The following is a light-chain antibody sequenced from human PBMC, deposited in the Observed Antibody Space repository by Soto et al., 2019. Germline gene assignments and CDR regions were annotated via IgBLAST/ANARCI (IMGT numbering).Light chain of an antibody. J-gene: IGKJ1*01. Sequence: EIVLTQSPATLSLSPGERATLSCRASQSVSSYLAWYQQKPGQAPRLLIYDASNRATGIPAGFSGSGSGTHFNLTISSLEAEAFAVYCCQQRSNWPWTFGQGTKVEIK. CDR3: QQRSNWPWT. CDR1: QSVSSY. CDR2: DAS. V-gene: IGKV3-11*01.